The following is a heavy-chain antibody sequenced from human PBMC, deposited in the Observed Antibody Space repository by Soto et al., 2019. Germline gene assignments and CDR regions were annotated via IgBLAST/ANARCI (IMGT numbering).Heavy chain of an antibody. V-gene: IGHV3-33*06. D-gene: IGHD6-25*01. Sequence: QVQMVESGGGVVQPRRSLSLSCPASASSFVIYGMHWVRQAPGWGRAWVAIIWEDGSLQHYAAAVQGRFTISRDNSKNTLNLEMNSLRAEDTAVYYCANLWGDGYNIGLDYNGMDVWGQGTTVIVSS. CDR3: ANLWGDGYNIGLDYNGMDV. CDR2: IWEDGSLQ. CDR1: ASSFVIYG. J-gene: IGHJ6*02.